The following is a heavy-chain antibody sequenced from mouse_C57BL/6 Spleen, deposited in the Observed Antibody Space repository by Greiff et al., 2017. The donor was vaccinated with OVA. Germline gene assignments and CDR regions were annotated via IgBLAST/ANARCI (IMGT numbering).Heavy chain of an antibody. CDR2: IYPGDGDT. CDR1: GYAFSSYW. CDR3: ARKGEYYGSSHYYAMDY. V-gene: IGHV1-80*01. Sequence: VQLQQSGAELVKPGASVKISCKASGYAFSSYWMNWVKQRPGKGLEWIGQIYPGDGDTNSNGKFKGKATLTADKSSSTAYMQLSSLTSEDSAVYFCARKGEYYGSSHYYAMDYWGQGTSDTVSS. D-gene: IGHD1-1*01. J-gene: IGHJ4*01.